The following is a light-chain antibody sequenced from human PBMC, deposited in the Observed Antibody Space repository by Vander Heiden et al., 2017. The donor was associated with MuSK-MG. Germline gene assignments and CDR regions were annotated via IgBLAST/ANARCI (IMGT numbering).Light chain of an antibody. J-gene: IGLJ2*01. CDR2: EVS. Sequence: SAPTQAASGSGSPGPSITISCTGTSSDVGSYNLVSWYQQHPGKAPKLMIYEVSKRPSGVSNRFSGSKSGNTASLTISGLQAEDEADYYCCSYAGSSTVVFGGGTKLTVL. CDR3: CSYAGSSTVV. V-gene: IGLV2-23*02. CDR1: SSDVGSYNL.